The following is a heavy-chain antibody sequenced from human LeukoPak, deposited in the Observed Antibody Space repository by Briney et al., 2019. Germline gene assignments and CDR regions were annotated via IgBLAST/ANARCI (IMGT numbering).Heavy chain of an antibody. D-gene: IGHD3-10*01. CDR2: INSDGGST. Sequence: PGGSLRLSCAASGFTFSSYWMHWVRQAPGKGLVWVSRINSDGGSTSYTDSVKGRFTISRDNAKNTLYLQMNSLRAEDTAVYYCARGGLVRGVLNSLTAFDIWGQGTMVTVSS. CDR1: GFTFSSYW. J-gene: IGHJ3*02. CDR3: ARGGLVRGVLNSLTAFDI. V-gene: IGHV3-74*01.